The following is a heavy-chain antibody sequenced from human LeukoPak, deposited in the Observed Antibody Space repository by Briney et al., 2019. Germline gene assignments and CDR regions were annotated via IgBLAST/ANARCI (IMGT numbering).Heavy chain of an antibody. Sequence: GRSLRPSCAASGFTFDDYAMHWVRQAPGKGLEWVSGISWNSGSIGYADSVKGRFTISRDNAKNSLYLQMNILRAEDTALYYCAKRVSSSSGGWFDPWGQGTLVTVSS. CDR3: AKRVSSSSGGWFDP. V-gene: IGHV3-9*01. CDR1: GFTFDDYA. CDR2: ISWNSGSI. J-gene: IGHJ5*02. D-gene: IGHD6-6*01.